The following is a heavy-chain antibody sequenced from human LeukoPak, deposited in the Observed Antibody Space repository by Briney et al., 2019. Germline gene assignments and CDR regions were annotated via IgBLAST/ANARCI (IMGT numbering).Heavy chain of an antibody. CDR1: GFTFSSYA. D-gene: IGHD3/OR15-3a*01. Sequence: GGSLRLSCAASGFTFSSYAMSWVRQAPGKGLEWVSAISGSGGSTYYADSVKGRFTISRDNPKNTLYLQMNSLRAEDTAVYYCAKDLAALWTTFDYWGQGTLVTVSS. CDR3: AKDLAALWTTFDY. CDR2: ISGSGGST. V-gene: IGHV3-23*01. J-gene: IGHJ4*02.